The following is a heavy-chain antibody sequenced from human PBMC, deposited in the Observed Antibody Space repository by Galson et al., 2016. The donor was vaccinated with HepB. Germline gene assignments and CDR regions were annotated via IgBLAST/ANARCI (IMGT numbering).Heavy chain of an antibody. CDR1: GFSLSTSGVG. CDR2: IYWDDDK. J-gene: IGHJ6*02. D-gene: IGHD6-13*01. Sequence: PALVKPTQTLTLTCTFSGFSLSTSGVGVGWIRQPPGKALEWLALIYWDDDKRYSPSLKSRLTITKDTSKNQVVLTMTNMDPVDTATYYCAHGYSSSSENYYYYGSDVWGQGTTVTVSS. CDR3: AHGYSSSSENYYYYGSDV. V-gene: IGHV2-5*02.